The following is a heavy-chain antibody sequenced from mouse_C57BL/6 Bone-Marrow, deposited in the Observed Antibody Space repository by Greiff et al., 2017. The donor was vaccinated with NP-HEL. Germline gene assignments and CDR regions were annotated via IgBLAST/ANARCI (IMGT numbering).Heavy chain of an antibody. CDR3: ARSLRTRFDY. CDR2: INPNTGGT. D-gene: IGHD1-1*01. Sequence: EVKLMESGPELVKPGASVKIPCKASGYTFTDYNMDWVKQSHGKSLEWIGDINPNTGGTIYNQKFKGKATLTVDKSSSTAYMELRSLTSEDTAVYYCARSLRTRFDYWGQGTTLTVSS. J-gene: IGHJ2*01. V-gene: IGHV1-18*01. CDR1: GYTFTDYN.